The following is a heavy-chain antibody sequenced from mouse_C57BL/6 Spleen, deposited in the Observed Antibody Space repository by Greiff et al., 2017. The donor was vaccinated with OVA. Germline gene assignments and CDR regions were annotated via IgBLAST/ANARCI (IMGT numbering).Heavy chain of an antibody. CDR1: GYTFTDYY. Sequence: VQLQQSGPELVKPGASVKISCKASGYTFTDYYMNWVKQSHGKSLEWIGDSNPNNGGTSYNQKFKGKATLTVDKSSSTAYMELRSLTSEDSAVDYCARESSGYGDYWGQGTTLTVSS. V-gene: IGHV1-26*01. D-gene: IGHD3-2*02. CDR3: ARESSGYGDY. J-gene: IGHJ2*01. CDR2: SNPNNGGT.